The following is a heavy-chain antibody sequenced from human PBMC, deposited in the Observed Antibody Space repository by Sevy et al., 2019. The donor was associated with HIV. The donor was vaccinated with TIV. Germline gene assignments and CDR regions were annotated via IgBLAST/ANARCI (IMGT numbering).Heavy chain of an antibody. D-gene: IGHD2-8*01. Sequence: GGSLRLSCAASGFAFYDYSMSWIRQAPGKGLEWVATLSFGCGKIKYADSVQGRFTISRDNSKNSFYLQMDNLRVEDTALYYSAREGCTRPHDYWGQGTRVSVSS. CDR2: LSFGCGKI. J-gene: IGHJ4*02. V-gene: IGHV3-23*01. CDR1: GFAFYDYS. CDR3: AREGCTRPHDY.